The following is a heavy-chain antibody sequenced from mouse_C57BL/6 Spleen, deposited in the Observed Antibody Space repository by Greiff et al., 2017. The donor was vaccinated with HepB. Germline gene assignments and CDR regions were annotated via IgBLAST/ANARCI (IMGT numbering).Heavy chain of an antibody. J-gene: IGHJ3*01. V-gene: IGHV3-6*01. CDR3: ARDWDVAY. D-gene: IGHD4-1*01. CDR1: GYSITSGYY. CDR2: ISYDGSN. Sequence: EVKLQESGPGLVKPSQSLSLTCSVTGYSITSGYYWNWIRQFPGNKLEWMGYISYDGSNNYNPSLKNRISITRDTSKNQFFLKLNSVTTEDTATYYCARDWDVAYWGQGTLVTVSA.